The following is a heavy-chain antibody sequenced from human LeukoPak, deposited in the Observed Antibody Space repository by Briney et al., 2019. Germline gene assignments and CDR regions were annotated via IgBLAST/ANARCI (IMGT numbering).Heavy chain of an antibody. CDR3: AKEVQVERRKDGFDI. V-gene: IGHV3-74*01. Sequence: GGSLRLSCAASGXTFSSYWMHWVRQAPGKGLVWVCRFNSDGSSTSYADSVKGRFTISRDNAKNTLYLQMNSLRAEDTAVYYCAKEVQVERRKDGFDIWGQGTMVTVSS. J-gene: IGHJ3*02. CDR1: GXTFSSYW. CDR2: FNSDGSST. D-gene: IGHD1-1*01.